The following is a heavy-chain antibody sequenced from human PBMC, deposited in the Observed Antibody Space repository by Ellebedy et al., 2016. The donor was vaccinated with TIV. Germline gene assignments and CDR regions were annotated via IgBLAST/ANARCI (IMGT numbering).Heavy chain of an antibody. V-gene: IGHV3-7*01. CDR1: GFTFSNYW. Sequence: PGGSLRLSCAASGFTFSNYWMSWVRQAPGKGLEWVANIKQGGSETYYVDSVKGRFTISRDNAKKSLYLQMNSLRADDTAVYYCARSPYTGYSDLGFDYWGQGSLVTVSS. CDR2: IKQGGSET. D-gene: IGHD2-2*02. J-gene: IGHJ4*02. CDR3: ARSPYTGYSDLGFDY.